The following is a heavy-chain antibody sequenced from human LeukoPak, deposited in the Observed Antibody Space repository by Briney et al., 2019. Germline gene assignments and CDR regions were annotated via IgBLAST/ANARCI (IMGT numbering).Heavy chain of an antibody. Sequence: PGGSLTLSCAPSRFTFRRYWMSWVRQAPGKGLAWVANIKQDGSEKYYVDSVKGRFTISRDNAKNSLYLQMNSLRAEDTAVYYCARDYYGSGSYYNLQLAWGQGTLVTVSS. J-gene: IGHJ5*02. CDR1: RFTFRRYW. D-gene: IGHD3-10*01. CDR3: ARDYYGSGSYYNLQLA. CDR2: IKQDGSEK. V-gene: IGHV3-7*01.